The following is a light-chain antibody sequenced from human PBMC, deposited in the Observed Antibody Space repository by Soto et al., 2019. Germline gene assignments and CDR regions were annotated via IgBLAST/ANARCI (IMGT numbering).Light chain of an antibody. CDR3: QVWDTASDHVV. CDR1: NIGSKS. CDR2: GDS. J-gene: IGLJ2*01. V-gene: IGLV3-21*02. Sequence: SYELTQPPSVSVAPGQTARIACGGTNIGSKSVHWYQHKPGQAPVLVVYGDSDRPSGIPERFSGSSSGNTATLTINRVEAGDEADYYIQVWDTASDHVVFGGGTKLTVL.